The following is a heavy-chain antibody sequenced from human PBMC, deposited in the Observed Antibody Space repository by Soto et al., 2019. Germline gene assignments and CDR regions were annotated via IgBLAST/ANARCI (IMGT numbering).Heavy chain of an antibody. CDR2: FDPEEGET. CDR3: ATSPYYDYIWANMDV. CDR1: GYTLTELS. J-gene: IGHJ6*03. V-gene: IGHV1-24*01. D-gene: IGHD3-16*01. Sequence: ASVKVSCKVSGYTLTELSMHWVRQAPGRGLEWMGGFDPEEGETIYAQKFQGRVTMTEDTSTDTAYMELSSLRSEDTAVYYCATSPYYDYIWANMDVWGKGTTVTVSS.